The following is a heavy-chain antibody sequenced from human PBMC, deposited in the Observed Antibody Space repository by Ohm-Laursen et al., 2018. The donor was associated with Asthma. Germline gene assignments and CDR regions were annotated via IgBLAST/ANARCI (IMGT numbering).Heavy chain of an antibody. D-gene: IGHD2-15*01. CDR3: TTTVWEYCSGGSCYNY. V-gene: IGHV3-15*01. Sequence: SLRLSCAASGFTFSNAWMSWVRQAPGKGLEWVGRIKSKTDGGTTDYAAPVKGRFTISRDDSKNTLYLQTNSLKTEDTAVYYCTTTVWEYCSGGSCYNYWGQGTLVTVSS. J-gene: IGHJ4*02. CDR2: IKSKTDGGTT. CDR1: GFTFSNAW.